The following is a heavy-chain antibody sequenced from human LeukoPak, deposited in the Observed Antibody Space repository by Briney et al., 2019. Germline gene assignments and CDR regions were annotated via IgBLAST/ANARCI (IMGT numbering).Heavy chain of an antibody. Sequence: PGGSLRLSCAASGFTFISYAMSWVRQAPGKGLEWVSAICGSGGSTYYADSVKGRFTISRDNSKNTLYLQMNSLRAEDTAVYYCAKVVDAVQMGWFDPWGQGTLVTVSS. V-gene: IGHV3-23*01. CDR2: ICGSGGST. CDR1: GFTFISYA. J-gene: IGHJ5*02. D-gene: IGHD5-18*01. CDR3: AKVVDAVQMGWFDP.